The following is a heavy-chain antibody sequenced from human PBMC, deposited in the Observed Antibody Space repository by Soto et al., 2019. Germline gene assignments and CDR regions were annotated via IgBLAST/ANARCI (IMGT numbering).Heavy chain of an antibody. Sequence: PGESLKISCKGSGYKFTSCFITWVRQMPGKGLEWMGTIDPSDSHTNDSPSFQGQVTISADKSISTAYLQWSSLKASDTAIYYCARLEYDTDWYLDYWGLGTLVTVSS. CDR1: GYKFTSCF. CDR3: ARLEYDTDWYLDY. V-gene: IGHV5-10-1*04. CDR2: IDPSDSHT. D-gene: IGHD3-9*01. J-gene: IGHJ4*02.